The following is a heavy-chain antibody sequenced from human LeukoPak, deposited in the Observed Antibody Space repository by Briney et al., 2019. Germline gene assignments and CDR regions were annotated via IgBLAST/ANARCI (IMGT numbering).Heavy chain of an antibody. J-gene: IGHJ4*02. V-gene: IGHV4-34*01. CDR2: INHSGST. CDR1: DGSFSGYY. Sequence: SETLSLTCAVYDGSFSGYYWSWIRQPPGKGLEWIGEINHSGSTNYNPSLKSRVTISVDTSKNQFSLKLSSVTAADTAVYYCARRGHFGDCRLWGQGTLVTVSS. D-gene: IGHD2-21*02. CDR3: ARRGHFGDCRL.